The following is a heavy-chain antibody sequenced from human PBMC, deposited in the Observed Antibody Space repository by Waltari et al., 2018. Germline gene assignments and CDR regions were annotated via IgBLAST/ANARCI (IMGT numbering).Heavy chain of an antibody. V-gene: IGHV1-69*01. CDR2: IFPIFGTA. CDR3: ARYAPPYYYYYYGMDV. D-gene: IGHD2-2*01. Sequence: QVQLVQSGAEVKKPGSSVKVSCKASGGTFSSYAISWVRQAPGQGLEWMGGIFPIFGTANYAQKFQGRVTITADEATSTAYMELSSLRSEDTAVYYCARYAPPYYYYYYGMDVWGQGTTVTVSS. CDR1: GGTFSSYA. J-gene: IGHJ6*02.